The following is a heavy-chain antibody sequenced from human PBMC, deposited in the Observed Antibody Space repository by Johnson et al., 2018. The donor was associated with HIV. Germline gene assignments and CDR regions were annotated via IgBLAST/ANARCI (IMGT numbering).Heavy chain of an antibody. CDR3: AKESKWESRTPHAFDM. D-gene: IGHD1-26*01. J-gene: IGHJ3*02. CDR2: ISFDGSSK. Sequence: QVQLVESGGGVVQPGTSMRLSCAASGLNFSDYSMHWVRQAPGKGLEWMAIISFDGSSKYYADSVKGRFTISRDNSKNTLYLQMKSLRPEDTAVYYCAKESKWESRTPHAFDMWGQGTMVTVSS. CDR1: GLNFSDYS. V-gene: IGHV3-30-3*01.